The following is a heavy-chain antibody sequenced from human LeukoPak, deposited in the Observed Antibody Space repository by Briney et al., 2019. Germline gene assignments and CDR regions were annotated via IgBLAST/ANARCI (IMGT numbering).Heavy chain of an antibody. D-gene: IGHD6-19*01. Sequence: GGSLRLSCAASGFTFSSYWMHWVRQAPGKGLVWVSRINSDGSSTSYADSVKGRFTISRDNAKNSLYLQMNSLRAEDTAVYYCARAGAVAGTDFDYWGQGTLVTVSS. CDR1: GFTFSSYW. V-gene: IGHV3-74*01. J-gene: IGHJ4*02. CDR2: INSDGSST. CDR3: ARAGAVAGTDFDY.